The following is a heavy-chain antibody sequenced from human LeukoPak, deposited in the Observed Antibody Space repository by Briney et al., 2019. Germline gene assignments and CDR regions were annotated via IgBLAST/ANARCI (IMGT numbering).Heavy chain of an antibody. CDR1: GYTFTTYA. CDR3: ARSGGSQPSNNWFDP. V-gene: IGHV1-3*01. Sequence: ASVKVSCKASGYTFTTYAIRWVRQAPGQRLEWMGWVDAGSGNTKYSQEFQGRVTITRDTSASTAYMELSSLRSEDTALYYCARSGGSQPSNNWFDPWGQGTLVTVSS. J-gene: IGHJ5*02. D-gene: IGHD1-26*01. CDR2: VDAGSGNT.